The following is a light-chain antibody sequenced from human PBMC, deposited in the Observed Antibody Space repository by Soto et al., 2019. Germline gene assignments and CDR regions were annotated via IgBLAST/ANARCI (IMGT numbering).Light chain of an antibody. V-gene: IGKV3-15*01. CDR1: QSVSSN. Sequence: EIVMTQSPATLSVSPGERATLSCRASQSVSSNLAWYQQKPGQAPRLLIYGASVRATGIPARFSGSGSGTEFTLTISSLQSEDFAVYSCQQYSDWPSLTFGGGTKVEI. CDR3: QQYSDWPSLT. CDR2: GAS. J-gene: IGKJ4*01.